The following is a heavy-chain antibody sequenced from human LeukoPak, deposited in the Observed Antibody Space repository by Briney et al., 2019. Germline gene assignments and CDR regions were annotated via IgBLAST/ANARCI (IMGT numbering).Heavy chain of an antibody. CDR2: INHSGST. J-gene: IGHJ4*02. V-gene: IGHV4-34*01. D-gene: IGHD3-3*01. CDR1: GGSFSGYY. Sequence: SETLSLTCAVYGGSFSGYYWSWIRQPPGKGLEWIGEINHSGSTNYNPSLKSRVTISVDTSKNQFSLKLSSVTAADTAVYYCARVGRTIFGVVIMKFDYWGQGTLVTVSS. CDR3: ARVGRTIFGVVIMKFDY.